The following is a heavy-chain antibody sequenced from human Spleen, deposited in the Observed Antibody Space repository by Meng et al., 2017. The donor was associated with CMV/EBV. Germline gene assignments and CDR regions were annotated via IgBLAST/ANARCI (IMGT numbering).Heavy chain of an antibody. CDR2: IYAGGTT. CDR1: GFTFSTYS. Sequence: GESLKISCAASGFTFSTYSMNWVRQAPGKGLEWVSVIYAGGTTYYADSVKGRFTISRDNSKNTAFLQMSSLRAEDTAVYYCARLLLGSTWTHDYWGQGTLVTVS. V-gene: IGHV3-53*01. CDR3: ARLLLGSTWTHDY. D-gene: IGHD6-13*01. J-gene: IGHJ4*02.